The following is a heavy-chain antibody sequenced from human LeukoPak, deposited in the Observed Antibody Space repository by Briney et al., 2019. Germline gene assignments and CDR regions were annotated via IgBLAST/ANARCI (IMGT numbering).Heavy chain of an antibody. CDR1: GFTVSTNY. D-gene: IGHD3-22*01. CDR3: ARSYYDSSGYYPGAFDI. V-gene: IGHV3-53*05. J-gene: IGHJ3*02. Sequence: PGGSLRLSCAASGFTVSTNYMSWVRQAPAKGLEWVSVIYSGGITFYADSVKGRFTISRDNSKNTLYLQMNSLRAEDAAVYYCARSYYDSSGYYPGAFDIWGQGTMVTVSS. CDR2: IYSGGIT.